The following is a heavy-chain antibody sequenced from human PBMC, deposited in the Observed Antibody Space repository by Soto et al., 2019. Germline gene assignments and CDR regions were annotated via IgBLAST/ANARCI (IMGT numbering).Heavy chain of an antibody. J-gene: IGHJ4*02. CDR3: AKDTYYYSSSGGSCQIEGPIDY. CDR1: GFTFSAYG. CDR2: ISHDGSNT. Sequence: PGGSLRLSCAASGFTFSAYGIHWVRQAPGKGLEWVAVISHDGSNTNYADSVKGRFTFSRDNSKDTVYLQMNSLRAEDTAVYYCAKDTYYYSSSGGSCQIEGPIDYWGQGTLVTVSS. D-gene: IGHD2-15*01. V-gene: IGHV3-30*18.